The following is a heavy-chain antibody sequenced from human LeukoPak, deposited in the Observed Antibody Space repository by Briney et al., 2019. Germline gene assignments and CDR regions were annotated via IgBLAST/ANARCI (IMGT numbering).Heavy chain of an antibody. CDR3: ARDRLPRTPID. J-gene: IGHJ4*02. CDR2: IYPSGTT. D-gene: IGHD3-16*01. Sequence: SETLSLTCIVSGDSISPYYRSWIRQPAGKGLEWIGRIYPSGTTSYNPSLQSRVTMSVDTSKNQFSLKLSSVTAADTAVYYCARDRLPRTPIDWGQGTLVTVSS. CDR1: GDSISPYY. V-gene: IGHV4-4*07.